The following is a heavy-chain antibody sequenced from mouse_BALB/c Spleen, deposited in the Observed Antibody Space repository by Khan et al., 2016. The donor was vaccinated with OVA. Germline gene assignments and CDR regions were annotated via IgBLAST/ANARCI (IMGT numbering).Heavy chain of an antibody. CDR2: INSDGSYT. D-gene: IGHD4-1*01. Sequence: EVELVESGGDLVRPGGSLKLSCAASGFTFSAYGMSWVRQSPDKRLEWVATINSDGSYTYYPDSLKGRFIISRDNAKNTLYLQMRRLKSEDTAMYYCASHLTGSFAYWGQVTLVTVSA. V-gene: IGHV5-6*01. CDR3: ASHLTGSFAY. J-gene: IGHJ3*01. CDR1: GFTFSAYG.